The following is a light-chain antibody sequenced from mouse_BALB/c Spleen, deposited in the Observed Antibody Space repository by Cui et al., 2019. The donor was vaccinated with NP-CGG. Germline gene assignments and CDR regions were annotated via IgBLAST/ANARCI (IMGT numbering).Light chain of an antibody. V-gene: IGLV1*01. CDR1: TGAVTTSNY. Sequence: QAVVTKESALTISPGETVTLTCRSSTGAVTTSNYANWVQEKTDHLFTGLIGGSNNRAPGVPARFSGSLIGDKAALTITGAQTEDEAIYFCALWYSNHWVFGGGTKLTVL. J-gene: IGLJ1*01. CDR3: ALWYSNHWV. CDR2: GSN.